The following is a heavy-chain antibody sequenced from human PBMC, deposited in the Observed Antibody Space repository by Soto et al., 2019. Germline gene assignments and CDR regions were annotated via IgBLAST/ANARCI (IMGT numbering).Heavy chain of an antibody. J-gene: IGHJ3*02. CDR3: ARGRSVAHILDAFDI. CDR1: GFTVSSNY. Sequence: EVQLVEAGGGLIQPGGSLRLSCEASGFTVSSNYMSWVRQAAGKGLEWVSVIYTGGSTYYAVSVKGRITISRDNSKNTLSLQMNSLRAEDTAVYYCARGRSVAHILDAFDIWGQGTMVTVSS. CDR2: IYTGGST. V-gene: IGHV3-53*01. D-gene: IGHD6-19*01.